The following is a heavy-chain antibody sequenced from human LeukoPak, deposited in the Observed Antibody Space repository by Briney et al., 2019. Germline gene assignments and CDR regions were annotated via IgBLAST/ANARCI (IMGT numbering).Heavy chain of an antibody. CDR2: INAGNGNT. CDR1: GGTFSSYA. V-gene: IGHV1-3*01. CDR3: ARGVGDY. Sequence: ASVKVSCKASGGTFSSYAISWVRQAPGQRLEWMGWINAGNGNTKYSQKFQGRVTITRDTSASTAYMELSSLRSEDTAVYYCARGVGDYWGQGTLVTVSS. J-gene: IGHJ4*02.